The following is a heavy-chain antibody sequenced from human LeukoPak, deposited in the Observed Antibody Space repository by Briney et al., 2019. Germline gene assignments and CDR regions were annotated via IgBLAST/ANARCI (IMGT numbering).Heavy chain of an antibody. V-gene: IGHV4-59*01. CDR3: ARAESIVVVTY. CDR2: IYYSGST. CDR1: GGSISSYY. Sequence: SETLSLTCTGSGGSISSYYWSWIRQPPGKGLEWIGYIYYSGSTNYNPSLNSRVTISVDTSKNQFSLKLSSVTAADTAVYYCARAESIVVVTYWGQGTLVTVSS. D-gene: IGHD3-22*01. J-gene: IGHJ4*02.